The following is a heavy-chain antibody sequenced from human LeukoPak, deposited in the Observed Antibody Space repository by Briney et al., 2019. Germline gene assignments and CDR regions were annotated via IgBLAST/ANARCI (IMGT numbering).Heavy chain of an antibody. CDR2: INPSGSST. CDR3: ARGVGYYDSSGYYY. J-gene: IGHJ4*02. Sequence: ASVKVSCKASGYTFTSHYMHWVRHAPGQGLEWMGLINPSGSSTLYAQKFQGRVTMTRDMSTSTVYMELSSLRSEDTAVYYCARGVGYYDSSGYYYWGQGTLVTVSS. CDR1: GYTFTSHY. V-gene: IGHV1-46*01. D-gene: IGHD3-22*01.